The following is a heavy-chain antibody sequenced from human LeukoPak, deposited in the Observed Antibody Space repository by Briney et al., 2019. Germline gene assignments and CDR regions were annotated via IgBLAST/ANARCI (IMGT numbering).Heavy chain of an antibody. CDR1: GFTFSNYW. CDR3: ARDKVTGASYFDY. J-gene: IGHJ4*02. CDR2: IKQDGSEM. Sequence: QTGGSLRLSCAASGFTFSNYWMSWVRRTPGEALEWVANIKQDGSEMYYLDSVKGRFTISRDNAKNSLFLQMNSLRGDDTAIYYCARDKVTGASYFDYWGQGTLVTVSS. V-gene: IGHV3-7*01. D-gene: IGHD7-27*01.